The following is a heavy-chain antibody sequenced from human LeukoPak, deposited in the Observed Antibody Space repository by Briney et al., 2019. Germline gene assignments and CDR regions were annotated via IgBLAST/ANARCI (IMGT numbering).Heavy chain of an antibody. V-gene: IGHV1-2*02. D-gene: IGHD3-22*01. CDR3: AIGTDSSGYRFYFDY. CDR2: INPNSGGT. Sequence: GASVKVSCKASGYTFSRYVMNWVRQAPGQGPEWMGWINPNSGGTNYAQKFQGRVTMTRDTSISTAYMELSRLRSDDTAVYYCAIGTDSSGYRFYFDYWGQGTLVTVSS. J-gene: IGHJ4*02. CDR1: GYTFSRYV.